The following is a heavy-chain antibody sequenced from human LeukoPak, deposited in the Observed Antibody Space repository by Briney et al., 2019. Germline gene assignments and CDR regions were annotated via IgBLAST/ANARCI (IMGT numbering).Heavy chain of an antibody. Sequence: GGSLRLSCAASGFTFSPYAMSWVRQAPGKGLEWVSAISGRDGSTYYADSVKGRFTISRDNSKNTLYLQMGSLRAEDMAVYYCARSSSAVLPSDYWGQGTLVTVSS. CDR2: ISGRDGST. CDR1: GFTFSPYA. J-gene: IGHJ4*02. V-gene: IGHV3-23*01. D-gene: IGHD2/OR15-2a*01. CDR3: ARSSSAVLPSDY.